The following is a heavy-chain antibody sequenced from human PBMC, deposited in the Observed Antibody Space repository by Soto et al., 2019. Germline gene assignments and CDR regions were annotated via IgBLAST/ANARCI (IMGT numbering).Heavy chain of an antibody. D-gene: IGHD2-15*01. Sequence: GGSLRLSCAATGFTFSGYWIYWVRQAPGNGLVWVARINADGSRIDYEGSVKGRFTISRDNSKNTLYLHMNGLRPEDTAVYYCARAPQYCGGETCYSANWLDPWGQGT. CDR2: INADGSRI. J-gene: IGHJ5*02. V-gene: IGHV3-74*01. CDR3: ARAPQYCGGETCYSANWLDP. CDR1: GFTFSGYW.